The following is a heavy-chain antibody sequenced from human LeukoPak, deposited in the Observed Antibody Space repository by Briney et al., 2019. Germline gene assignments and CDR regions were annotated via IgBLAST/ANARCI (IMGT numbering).Heavy chain of an antibody. CDR3: ARQGLRYFDWLNPAQFDY. CDR2: IYYSGST. J-gene: IGHJ4*02. Sequence: PSETLSLTCTVSGGSISSSSYYWGWIRQPPGKGLEWIGSIYYSGSTYYNPSLKSRVTISVDTSKNQFSLKLSSVTAADTAVYYCARQGLRYFDWLNPAQFDYWGQGTLVTVSS. D-gene: IGHD3-9*01. CDR1: GGSISSSSYY. V-gene: IGHV4-39*01.